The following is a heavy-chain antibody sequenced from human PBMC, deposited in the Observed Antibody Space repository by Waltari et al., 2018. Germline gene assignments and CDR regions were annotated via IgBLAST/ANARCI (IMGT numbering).Heavy chain of an antibody. CDR3: ARPPSPHYYDFWSGWPDAFDI. D-gene: IGHD3-3*01. J-gene: IGHJ3*02. Sequence: EVQLVQSGAEVKKPGESLKISCKGSGYSFTSSWIGWVRQMPGKGLEWMGIIYPGDSDTRYSPSFQGQVTISADKSISTAYLQWSSLKASDTAMYYCARPPSPHYYDFWSGWPDAFDIWGQGTMVTVSS. V-gene: IGHV5-51*01. CDR2: IYPGDSDT. CDR1: GYSFTSSW.